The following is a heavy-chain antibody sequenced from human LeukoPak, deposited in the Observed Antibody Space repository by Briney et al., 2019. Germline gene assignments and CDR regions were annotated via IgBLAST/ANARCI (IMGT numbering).Heavy chain of an antibody. CDR2: IYHSGST. V-gene: IGHV4-39*01. CDR1: GGSISRSLYY. Sequence: SETLSLTCTVSGGSISRSLYYWGWIRQPPGKGLEWIGSIYHSGSTYYNPFLKSRVIIAVDTSKNQFSLKLSSVTAADTAVYYCARHEVAMADTAYWGQGILVTVSS. J-gene: IGHJ4*02. D-gene: IGHD6-19*01. CDR3: ARHEVAMADTAY.